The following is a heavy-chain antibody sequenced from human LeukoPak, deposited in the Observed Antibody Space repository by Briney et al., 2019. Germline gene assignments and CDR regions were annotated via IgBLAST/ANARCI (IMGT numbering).Heavy chain of an antibody. CDR3: ARGWFSVAGTLLY. CDR1: GGTFSSYA. Sequence: ASVKVSCEASGGTFSSYAISWVRQAPGQGLEWMGGIIPIFGTANYAQKFQGRVTITADESTSTAYMELSSLRSEDTAVYYCARGWFSVAGTLLYWGQGTLVTVSS. D-gene: IGHD6-19*01. V-gene: IGHV1-69*13. J-gene: IGHJ4*02. CDR2: IIPIFGTA.